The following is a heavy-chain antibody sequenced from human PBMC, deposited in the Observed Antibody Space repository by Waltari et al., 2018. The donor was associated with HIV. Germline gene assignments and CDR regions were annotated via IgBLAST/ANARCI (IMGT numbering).Heavy chain of an antibody. V-gene: IGHV3-33*01. J-gene: IGHJ4*03. Sequence: QVQLAESGGGVVQPGRSLRLSCVASGFIFNKFGMHWVRQKPGKGLGGVAGIWYDGGNEYYAESVNGRLTISRDNSKNTLYLQMNSLRAEDTAVYYCARDWTITATTRVDFWGPGTLVTVSS. CDR2: IWYDGGNE. CDR1: GFIFNKFG. D-gene: IGHD1-20*01. CDR3: ARDWTITATTRVDF.